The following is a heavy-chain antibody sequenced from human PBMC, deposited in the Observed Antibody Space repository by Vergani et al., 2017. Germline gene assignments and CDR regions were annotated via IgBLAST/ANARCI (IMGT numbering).Heavy chain of an antibody. CDR3: ARGLWDCTHIRCSPPSY. D-gene: IGHD2-8*01. CDR2: ISGSSSYV. Sequence: EVQLVESGGGLVKPGGSLRLSCAASGFSFSSYSMNWVRQAPGKGLEWGASISGSSSYVFYRDSVDGRFTITRDNAKKSVYLQMNSLRAEDTAMYFCARGLWDCTHIRCSPPSYWGQGTKVTVSS. V-gene: IGHV3-21*02. J-gene: IGHJ4*02. CDR1: GFSFSSYS.